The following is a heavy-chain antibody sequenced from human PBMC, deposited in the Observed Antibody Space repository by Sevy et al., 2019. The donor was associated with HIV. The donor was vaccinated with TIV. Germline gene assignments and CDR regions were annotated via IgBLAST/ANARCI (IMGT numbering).Heavy chain of an antibody. CDR1: GYTFTGYY. CDR2: INPNSGGT. V-gene: IGHV1-2*02. D-gene: IGHD3-22*01. Sequence: ASVKVSCKASGYTFTGYYMHWVRQAPGQGLEWMGWINPNSGGTNYAQKFQGRVTMTRDTSISTAYMELSRLRSDDTAVYYCARSPPLTYDYDRSGHLGGHWFDPWGQGTLVTVSS. CDR3: ARSPPLTYDYDRSGHLGGHWFDP. J-gene: IGHJ5*02.